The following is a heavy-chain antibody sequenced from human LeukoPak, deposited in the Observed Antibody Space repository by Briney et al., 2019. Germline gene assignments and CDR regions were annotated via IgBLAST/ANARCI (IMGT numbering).Heavy chain of an antibody. CDR2: INPSGSST. J-gene: IGHJ4*02. CDR3: ARDSTTSIAAAGPSSVDY. V-gene: IGHV1-46*01. Sequence: GASVKVSCKASGYTFTSYYMHWVRQAPGQGIEWMGIINPSGSSTSYAQKFQGRVTMTRDTSTSTVYMELSSLRSEDTAVYYCARDSTTSIAAAGPSSVDYWGQGTLVTVSS. D-gene: IGHD6-13*01. CDR1: GYTFTSYY.